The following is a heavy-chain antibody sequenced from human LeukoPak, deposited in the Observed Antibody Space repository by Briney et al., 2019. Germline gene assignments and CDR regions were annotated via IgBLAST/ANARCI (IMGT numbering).Heavy chain of an antibody. V-gene: IGHV1-2*02. CDR2: INPNSGGT. CDR1: GYTFTGYY. Sequence: GVSVKVSCKASGYTFTGYYMHWVRQAPGQGLEWMGWINPNSGGTNYAQKFQGRVTMTRDTSISTAYMELSRLRSDDTAVYYCARHNYYDSSGYEYWGQGTLVTVSS. J-gene: IGHJ4*02. D-gene: IGHD3-22*01. CDR3: ARHNYYDSSGYEY.